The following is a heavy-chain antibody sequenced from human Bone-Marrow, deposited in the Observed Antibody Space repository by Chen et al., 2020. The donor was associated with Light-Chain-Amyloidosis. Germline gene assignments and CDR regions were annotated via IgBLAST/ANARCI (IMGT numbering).Heavy chain of an antibody. CDR3: ARDRVVRFLGPGFDI. D-gene: IGHD3-3*01. CDR2: IWYDGSNK. Sequence: QVQLVESGGGVVQPGRSLRLSCAASGFTFSSYGMHWVRQAPGKGLEWWACIWYDGSNKYYADSVKGRFTISRDNSKNTPYLQMNSLRAEETAGYYCARDRVVRFLGPGFDIWGQGTMVTVSS. J-gene: IGHJ3*02. CDR1: GFTFSSYG. V-gene: IGHV3-33*01.